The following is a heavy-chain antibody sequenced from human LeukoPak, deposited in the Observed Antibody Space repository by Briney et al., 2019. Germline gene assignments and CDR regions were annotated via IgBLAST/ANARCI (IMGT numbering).Heavy chain of an antibody. CDR2: IYYSGSN. J-gene: IGHJ1*01. V-gene: IGHV4-39*07. CDR3: AGGNSGSEYFRH. D-gene: IGHD6-19*01. CDR1: GGSIGSISSSSYY. Sequence: SETLSLTCTVSGGSIGSISSSSYYWGWIRQPPVKGLEWIVSIYYSGSNYYNPTLKSRVTISVDTSKNQFSLRLRSVTAADTAVYSCAGGNSGSEYFRHWGQGTLVTVSS.